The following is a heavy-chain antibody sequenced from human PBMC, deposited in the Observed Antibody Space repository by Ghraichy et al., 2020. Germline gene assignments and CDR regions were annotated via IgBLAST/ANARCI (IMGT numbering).Heavy chain of an antibody. Sequence: LSLTCAASGFSFSRHWMSWVRQAPGKGLEWVASIKSDRSDSFYLDSVKGRFTISRDNAENSVSLEMTSLRVEDTAVYYCARDPYGDYKYGGTDYWGRGTPVSVSS. V-gene: IGHV3-7*01. CDR1: GFSFSRHW. D-gene: IGHD4-17*01. CDR3: ARDPYGDYKYGGTDY. J-gene: IGHJ4*02. CDR2: IKSDRSDS.